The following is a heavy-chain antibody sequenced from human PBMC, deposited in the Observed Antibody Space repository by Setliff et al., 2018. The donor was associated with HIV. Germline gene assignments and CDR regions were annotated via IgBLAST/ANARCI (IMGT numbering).Heavy chain of an antibody. J-gene: IGHJ6*02. CDR2: INPNSGGT. D-gene: IGHD3-9*01. CDR1: GYTFTGYY. Sequence: ASVKVSCKASGYTFTGYYMHWVRQAPGQGLEWMGWINPNSGGTNYAQKFQGRVTMTRDTSISTAYMELSRLRSDDTAVYYCARDWRLRYFDWLYSGMDVWGQGTTVTVPS. V-gene: IGHV1-2*02. CDR3: ARDWRLRYFDWLYSGMDV.